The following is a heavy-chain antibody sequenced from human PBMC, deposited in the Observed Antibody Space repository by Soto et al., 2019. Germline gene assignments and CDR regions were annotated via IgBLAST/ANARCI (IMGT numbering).Heavy chain of an antibody. Sequence: VQLVQSGAEVKKPGESLRISCKGSGYSFTSYWISWVRQMPGKGLEWMGRIDPSDSYTNYSPSFQGHVTISADKSISTAYLQWSSLKASDTAMYYCARHGGIAVAGEAFDIWGQGTMVTVSS. D-gene: IGHD6-19*01. CDR1: GYSFTSYW. J-gene: IGHJ3*02. CDR3: ARHGGIAVAGEAFDI. CDR2: IDPSDSYT. V-gene: IGHV5-10-1*01.